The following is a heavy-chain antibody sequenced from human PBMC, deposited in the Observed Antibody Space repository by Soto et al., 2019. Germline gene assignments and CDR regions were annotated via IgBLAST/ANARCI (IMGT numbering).Heavy chain of an antibody. V-gene: IGHV4-34*01. CDR3: ARGRLYCSGGSCYSHGYYYYMDV. D-gene: IGHD2-15*01. CDR2: INHSGST. CDR1: GGSFSGYY. Sequence: SETLSLTCAVYGGSFSGYYWSWIRQPPGKGLEWIGEINHSGSTNYNPSLKSRVTISVDTSKNQFSLKLSSVTAADTAVYYCARGRLYCSGGSCYSHGYYYYMDVWGKGTTVTVSS. J-gene: IGHJ6*03.